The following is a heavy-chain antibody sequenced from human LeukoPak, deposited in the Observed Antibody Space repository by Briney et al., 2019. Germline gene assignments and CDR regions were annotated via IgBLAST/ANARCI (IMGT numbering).Heavy chain of an antibody. Sequence: SGPTLVNPTQTLTLTCTFSGFSLSTSGVGVGWIRQPPGKALEWLALIYWDDDKRYSPSLKSRLTITKDTSKNQVVLTMTNMDPVDTATYYCAHRPEGRGYSYGYANAFDIWGQGTMVTDSS. CDR3: AHRPEGRGYSYGYANAFDI. CDR2: IYWDDDK. CDR1: GFSLSTSGVG. D-gene: IGHD5-18*01. V-gene: IGHV2-5*02. J-gene: IGHJ3*02.